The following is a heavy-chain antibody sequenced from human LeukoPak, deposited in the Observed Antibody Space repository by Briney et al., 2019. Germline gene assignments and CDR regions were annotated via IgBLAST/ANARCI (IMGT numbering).Heavy chain of an antibody. CDR2: IYPDDSDT. CDR1: GYSFTSYW. V-gene: IGHV5-51*01. J-gene: IGHJ4*02. D-gene: IGHD6-13*01. CDR3: ARRSIAAAGIFDY. Sequence: GESLKISCKGSGYSFTSYWIGWVRQVPGKGLEWMGIIYPDDSDTTYSPSFQGQVTISADKSITTAYLQWSTLKASDTAIYYCARRSIAAAGIFDYWGQGTLVTVSS.